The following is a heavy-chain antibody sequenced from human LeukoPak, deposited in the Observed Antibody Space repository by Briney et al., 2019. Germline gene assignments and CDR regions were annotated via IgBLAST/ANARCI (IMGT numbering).Heavy chain of an antibody. Sequence: GGSLRLSCAASGFTVSSNYMSWVRQAPGKGLEWVSVIYSGDSTYYADSVKGRFTISRDNSKNTLYLQMNSLRAEDTAVYYCARDVYDSSGYYLRWGYFQHWGQGTLVTVSS. V-gene: IGHV3-66*01. D-gene: IGHD3-22*01. CDR2: IYSGDST. J-gene: IGHJ1*01. CDR3: ARDVYDSSGYYLRWGYFQH. CDR1: GFTVSSNY.